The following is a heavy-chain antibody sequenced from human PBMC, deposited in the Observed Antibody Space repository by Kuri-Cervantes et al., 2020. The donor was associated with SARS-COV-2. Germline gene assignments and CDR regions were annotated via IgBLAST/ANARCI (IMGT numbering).Heavy chain of an antibody. V-gene: IGHV4-39*07. CDR1: GGSISSSSYY. D-gene: IGHD2-21*01. J-gene: IGHJ3*02. CDR3: QRASYCGGDCYSDAFDN. Sequence: SETLSLTCTVYGGSISSSSYYWGWIRQPPGKGLEWIGSIYYSGSTYYNPSLKSRVTISVDTSKNQFSLKLSSVTAADTAVYYCQRASYCGGDCYSDAFDNWGQGTMVTVSS. CDR2: IYYSGST.